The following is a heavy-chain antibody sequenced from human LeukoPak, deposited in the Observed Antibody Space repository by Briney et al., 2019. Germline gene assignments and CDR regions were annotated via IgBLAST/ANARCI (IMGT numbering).Heavy chain of an antibody. V-gene: IGHV1-46*01. CDR2: INPSGGST. CDR1: GYTFTSYY. D-gene: IGHD3-10*01. CDR3: ARDSGMVRGTVDY. J-gene: IGHJ4*02. Sequence: ASVKVSCKSSGYTFTSYYMYWVRQAPGQGLEWMGIINPSGGSTSYAQKFQGRVTMTRDTSTSTVYMELSSLRSEDTAVYYCARDSGMVRGTVDYWGQGTLVTASS.